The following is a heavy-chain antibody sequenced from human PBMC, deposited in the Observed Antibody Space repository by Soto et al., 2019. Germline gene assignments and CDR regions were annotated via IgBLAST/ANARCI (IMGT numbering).Heavy chain of an antibody. J-gene: IGHJ3*02. CDR1: GGSISSYY. CDR3: ARGLRRWLQLVSAFDI. CDR2: IYYSGST. D-gene: IGHD5-12*01. Sequence: SETLSLTCTVSGGSISSYYWSWIRQPPGKGLEWIGYIYYSGSTNYNPSLKSRVTISVDTSKNQFSLKLSSVTAADTAVYYCARGLRRWLQLVSAFDIWGQGTIVTVSS. V-gene: IGHV4-59*12.